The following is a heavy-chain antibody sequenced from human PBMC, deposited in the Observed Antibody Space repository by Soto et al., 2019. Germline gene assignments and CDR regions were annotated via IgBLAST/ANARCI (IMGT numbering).Heavy chain of an antibody. V-gene: IGHV3-9*01. D-gene: IGHD2-15*01. J-gene: IGHJ4*02. CDR1: GFTFDDYA. CDR2: ISWNSNIV. CDR3: ARGGPDGFCSGGRCYFAS. Sequence: EVHLVESGGGLVQPGRSLRLSCAASGFTFDDYAMYWVRRVPGKGLEWVSSISWNSNIVGYVDSVKGRFTISRDNAKNSLYLQMISLRPEDTALYYCARGGPDGFCSGGRCYFASWGQGTLVTVSS.